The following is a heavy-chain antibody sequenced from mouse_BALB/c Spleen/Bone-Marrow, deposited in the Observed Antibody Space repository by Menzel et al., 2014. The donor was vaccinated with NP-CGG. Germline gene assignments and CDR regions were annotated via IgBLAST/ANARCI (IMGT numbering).Heavy chain of an antibody. CDR3: ARDDYYAMDY. CDR1: GFTFTDYY. CDR2: IRNKANGYTT. J-gene: IGHJ4*01. Sequence: DVQLVESGGGLVQPGGSLRLSCATSGFTFTDYYMSWVRQPPGKALEWLVFIRNKANGYTTEYSASVKSRFTISRDNSQSILYLQMNTLRAEDSATYYCARDDYYAMDYWGQGTSVTVSS. V-gene: IGHV7-3*02.